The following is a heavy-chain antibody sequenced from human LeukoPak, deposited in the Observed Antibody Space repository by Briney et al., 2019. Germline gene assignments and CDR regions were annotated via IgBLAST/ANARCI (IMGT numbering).Heavy chain of an antibody. V-gene: IGHV1-18*01. D-gene: IGHD3-3*01. CDR1: GYTFTSYG. CDR3: SRAHLEWEAFDI. J-gene: IGHJ3*02. Sequence: ASVKVSXKASGYTFTSYGISWVRQAPGQGLEGMGWNSAYNGNTNYVQKLQGRVTMTTDTHTSTAYMEPSRLRSDDTAVYYFSRAHLEWEAFDIWGQGTMVTVSS. CDR2: NSAYNGNT.